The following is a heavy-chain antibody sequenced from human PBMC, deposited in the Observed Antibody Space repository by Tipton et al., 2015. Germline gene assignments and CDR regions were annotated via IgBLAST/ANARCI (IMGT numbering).Heavy chain of an antibody. D-gene: IGHD3-22*01. CDR3: ARQTTLGFYDSSGYYFAGHAFDI. CDR1: GGSISSSLYY. CDR2: IFYSGST. Sequence: TLSLTCNVSGGSISSSLYYWGWVRQPPGKGLEWIGSIFYSGSTYYNSSLKSRVTISVDTSKNHFSLKLRSVTAADTAVYYCARQTTLGFYDSSGYYFAGHAFDIWGQGTMVTVSS. J-gene: IGHJ3*02. V-gene: IGHV4-39*01.